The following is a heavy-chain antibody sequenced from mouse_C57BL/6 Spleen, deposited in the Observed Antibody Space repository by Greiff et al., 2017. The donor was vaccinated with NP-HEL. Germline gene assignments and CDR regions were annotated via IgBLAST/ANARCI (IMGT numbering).Heavy chain of an antibody. CDR3: ARTGSNYAMDY. V-gene: IGHV1-69*01. Sequence: QVQLQQPGAELVMPGASVKLSCKASGYTFTSYWMHRVKQRPGQGLEWIGEIDPSDSYTNYNQKFKGKSTLTVDKSSSTAYMQLSSLTSEDSAVYYCARTGSNYAMDYWGQGTSVTVSS. CDR2: IDPSDSYT. J-gene: IGHJ4*01. CDR1: GYTFTSYW. D-gene: IGHD1-1*01.